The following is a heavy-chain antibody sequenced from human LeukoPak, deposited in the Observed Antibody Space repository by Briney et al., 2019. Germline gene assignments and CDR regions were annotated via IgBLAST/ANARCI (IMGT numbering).Heavy chain of an antibody. CDR2: ISAYNGNT. V-gene: IGHV1-18*01. D-gene: IGHD6-13*01. CDR3: ARDPPTYSSSWKDYYYYYYGMDV. CDR1: GYTFTSYG. J-gene: IGHJ6*02. Sequence: ASVKVSCKASGYTFTSYGISWVRQAPGQGLEWMGWISAYNGNTNYAQKLQGRVTMTTDTSTSTAYMELRSLRSDDTAVYYRARDPPTYSSSWKDYYYYYYGMDVWGQGTTVTVSS.